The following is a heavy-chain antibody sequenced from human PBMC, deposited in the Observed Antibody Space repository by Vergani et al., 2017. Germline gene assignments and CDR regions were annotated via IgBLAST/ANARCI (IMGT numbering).Heavy chain of an antibody. CDR2: IDHTGRP. V-gene: IGHV4-34*01. CDR3: ARVNTETNGHLYYYYYMDG. J-gene: IGHJ6*03. D-gene: IGHD4-11*01. Sequence: QVQLQQWGGGLLKPSETLSLTCVVNGGSFTSYHWTWIRQSPGEGLEWVGDIDHTGRPDYNPSLKSRLTMSVDKSRIQFSLTLNSVTATDTALYFCARVNTETNGHLYYYYYMDGWGQGTAVTVS. CDR1: GGSFTSYH.